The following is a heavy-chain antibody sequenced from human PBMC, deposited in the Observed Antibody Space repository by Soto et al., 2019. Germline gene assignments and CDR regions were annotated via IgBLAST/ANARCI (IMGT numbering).Heavy chain of an antibody. CDR3: ARAAKKISFYYDSRGLGHLGF. D-gene: IGHD3-22*01. V-gene: IGHV6-1*01. CDR2: TYYRSKWYN. J-gene: IGHJ4*02. CDR1: GDSVSSNSAA. Sequence: SQTLSRTCAISGDSVSSNSAAWNRIRQSPSRGLEWLGRTYYRSKWYNDYAASVKSRITINPDTSKNQFSLQLNSVTPVDSAVYYCARAAKKISFYYDSRGLGHLGFWGPGTLLTV.